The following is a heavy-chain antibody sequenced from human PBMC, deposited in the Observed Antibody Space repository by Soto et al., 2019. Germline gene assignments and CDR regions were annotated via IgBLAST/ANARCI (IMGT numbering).Heavy chain of an antibody. D-gene: IGHD2-21*02. CDR2: INSGGTNI. Sequence: GGSLRLSCAASGFTFSSYEMNWVRQAPGKGLEWVSYINSGGTNIYYADSVKGRFTISRHNAKSSLHLQMNSLRAEDTAVYYCARDKGTDTGAIDNWGQGILVTVSS. CDR1: GFTFSSYE. V-gene: IGHV3-48*03. J-gene: IGHJ4*02. CDR3: ARDKGTDTGAIDN.